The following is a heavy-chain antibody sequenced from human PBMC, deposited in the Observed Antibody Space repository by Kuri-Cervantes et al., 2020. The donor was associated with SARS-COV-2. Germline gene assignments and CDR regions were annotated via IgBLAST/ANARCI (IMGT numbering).Heavy chain of an antibody. CDR3: ARDSGGYGSGDY. J-gene: IGHJ4*02. CDR1: GYTFTSYY. V-gene: IGHV1-46*01. CDR2: INPSGGST. D-gene: IGHD3-10*01. Sequence: ASVKVSCKASGYTFTSYYMHWVRQAPGQGLEWMGIINPSGGSTSYAQKFQGRVTMTRDTSTSTAYMELRSLRSDDTAVYYCARDSGGYGSGDYWGQGTLVTVSS.